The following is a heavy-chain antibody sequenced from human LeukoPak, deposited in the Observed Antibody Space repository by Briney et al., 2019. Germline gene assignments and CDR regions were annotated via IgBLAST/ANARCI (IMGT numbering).Heavy chain of an antibody. CDR3: ARDKYYDSSGPFDY. V-gene: IGHV3-30-3*01. J-gene: IGHJ4*02. D-gene: IGHD3-22*01. CDR1: GFTFSSYA. CDR2: ISYDGSNK. Sequence: GGSLRLSCAASGFTFSSYAMHWVRQAPGKGLEWGAVISYDGSNKSYADSVKGRFTISRDNSKNTLYLQMNSLRAEDTAVYYCARDKYYDSSGPFDYWGQGTLVTVSS.